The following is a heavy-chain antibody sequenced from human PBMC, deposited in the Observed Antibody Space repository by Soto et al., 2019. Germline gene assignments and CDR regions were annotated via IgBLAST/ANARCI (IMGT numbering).Heavy chain of an antibody. D-gene: IGHD6-13*01. V-gene: IGHV3-74*01. CDR1: RFTFSSYW. Sequence: GGSLRLSCAASRFTFSSYWMHWVRQAPGKGLVWVSRINSDGSSTSYADSVKGRFTISRDNAKNTLYLQMNSLRAEDTAVYYCARVESSSWYGYWGQGTLVTVSS. CDR3: ARVESSSWYGY. CDR2: INSDGSST. J-gene: IGHJ4*02.